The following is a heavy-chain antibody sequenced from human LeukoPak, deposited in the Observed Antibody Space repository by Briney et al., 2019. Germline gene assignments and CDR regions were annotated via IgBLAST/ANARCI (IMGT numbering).Heavy chain of an antibody. J-gene: IGHJ6*03. V-gene: IGHV3-48*03. CDR1: GFTFSSYE. CDR2: ISSSGSTI. D-gene: IGHD3-22*01. CDR3: ARDSRGDSSGFLYYYYYYMDV. Sequence: GGSLRLSCAASGFTFSSYEMNWVRQAPGKGLEWVSYISSSGSTIYYADSVKGRFTISRDNAKNSLYLQMNSLRAEDTAVYYCARDSRGDSSGFLYYYYYYMDVWGKGTTVTISS.